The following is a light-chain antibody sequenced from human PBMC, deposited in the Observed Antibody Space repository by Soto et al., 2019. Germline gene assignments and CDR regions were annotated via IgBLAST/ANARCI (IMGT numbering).Light chain of an antibody. CDR2: DVN. J-gene: IGLJ2*01. CDR1: TSDVGGYNH. CDR3: TSYTSTNTLV. Sequence: QSVLTQPASVSGSPGQSITISCTGTTSDVGGYNHVSWYQQHPGKAPKLMIYDVNYRPSGVYNRFSGSKSGNTALLTISGQLDDEEDYYYCTSYTSTNTLVFGGGTKLTVL. V-gene: IGLV2-14*01.